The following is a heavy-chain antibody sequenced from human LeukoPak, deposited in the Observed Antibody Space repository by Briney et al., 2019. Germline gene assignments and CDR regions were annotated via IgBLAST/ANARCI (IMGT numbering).Heavy chain of an antibody. J-gene: IGHJ4*02. CDR3: AKGEPIYYYGSGSYYLL. CDR2: ISGSGGST. D-gene: IGHD3-10*01. CDR1: GFTFSSYG. V-gene: IGHV3-23*01. Sequence: GGSLRLSCAASGFTFSSYGMSWVRQAPGKGLEWVSAISGSGGSTYYADSVKGRFTISRDNSKNTLYLQMNSLRAEDTAVYYCAKGEPIYYYGSGSYYLLWGQGTLVTVSS.